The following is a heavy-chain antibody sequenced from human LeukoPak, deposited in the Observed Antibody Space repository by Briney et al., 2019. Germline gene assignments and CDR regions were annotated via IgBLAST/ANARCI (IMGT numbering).Heavy chain of an antibody. CDR1: RFTFSGHG. J-gene: IGHJ5*01. D-gene: IGHD5-24*01. Sequence: GGSLRLSCAASRFTFSGHGMNWVRQAPRKGLEWVSGITGSGATTYYADSVKGRFTISRDNSKNTLHLQMNSLRAEDTAVYYCAKDDNWLQFESWGQGTLVTVSS. CDR2: ITGSGATT. CDR3: AKDDNWLQFES. V-gene: IGHV3-23*01.